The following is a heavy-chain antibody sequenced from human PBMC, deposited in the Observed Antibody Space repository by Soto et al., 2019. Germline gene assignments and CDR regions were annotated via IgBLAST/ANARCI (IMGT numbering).Heavy chain of an antibody. V-gene: IGHV4-38-2*01. Sequence: SETLSLTCAVSGYPISSGYYWGWIRQPPGKGLEWIGIIHHSGSTYYNPSLRSRITISVDTSKNQFSLKMPSVTAADTAVYYCERSRGYVPGGYWGQGILVTSPQ. CDR2: IHHSGST. CDR3: ERSRGYVPGGY. D-gene: IGHD5-12*01. J-gene: IGHJ4*02. CDR1: GYPISSGYY.